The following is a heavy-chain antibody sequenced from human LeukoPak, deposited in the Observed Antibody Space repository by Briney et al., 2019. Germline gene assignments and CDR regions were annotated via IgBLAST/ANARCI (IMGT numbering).Heavy chain of an antibody. Sequence: GGSLRLSCEASGFTFSSYEMNWVRQAPGKGLEWVSYISSSGSTIYYADSVKGRFTISRDNAKNSLYLQMNSLTAEDTAVYYCARVLGQVYYYYGMDVWGQGTMVTVSS. J-gene: IGHJ6*02. CDR2: ISSSGSTI. CDR1: GFTFSSYE. CDR3: ARVLGQVYYYYGMDV. V-gene: IGHV3-48*03. D-gene: IGHD3-10*01.